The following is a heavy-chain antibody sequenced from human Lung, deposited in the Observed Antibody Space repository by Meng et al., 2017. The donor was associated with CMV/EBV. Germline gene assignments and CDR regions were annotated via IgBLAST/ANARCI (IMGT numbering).Heavy chain of an antibody. CDR3: ARFVDTAMATGWFDP. Sequence: SGYTFNGYYIHWVRQAPGQGLGWMGWINPNSGGTNYAQKFQGRVTMTRDTSISTAYMELSRLRSDDTAVYYCARFVDTAMATGWFDPWGQGTLVTVSS. V-gene: IGHV1-2*02. CDR2: INPNSGGT. D-gene: IGHD5-18*01. J-gene: IGHJ5*02. CDR1: GYTFNGYY.